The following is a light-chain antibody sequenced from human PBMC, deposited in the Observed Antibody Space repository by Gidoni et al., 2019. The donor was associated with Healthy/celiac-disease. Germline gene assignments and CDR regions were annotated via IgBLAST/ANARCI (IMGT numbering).Light chain of an antibody. Sequence: DIQMTQSTSYLSASVGDRVTITCQASQDISNYLNWYQQKPGKAPKLLIYDASNLETGVPSRFSGSGSGTDFTFTISSLQPEDIATYYCQQYDNLLLITFGQGTRLEIK. CDR1: QDISNY. CDR2: DAS. V-gene: IGKV1-33*01. CDR3: QQYDNLLLIT. J-gene: IGKJ5*01.